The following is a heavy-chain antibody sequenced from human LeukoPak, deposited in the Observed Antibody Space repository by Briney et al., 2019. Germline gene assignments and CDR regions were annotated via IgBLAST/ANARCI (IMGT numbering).Heavy chain of an antibody. CDR2: ISGSGGSI. J-gene: IGHJ4*02. V-gene: IGHV3-23*01. Sequence: GGSLRLSCAASGFSFSSYAMSWVRQALGKGLEWVSAISGSGGSIYYADSVKGRFTISRDNSKNTLYLQMNSLRADDTAVYYCAKGIPVTAIRYFDYWGQGTLVTVSS. CDR1: GFSFSSYA. CDR3: AKGIPVTAIRYFDY. D-gene: IGHD2-21*02.